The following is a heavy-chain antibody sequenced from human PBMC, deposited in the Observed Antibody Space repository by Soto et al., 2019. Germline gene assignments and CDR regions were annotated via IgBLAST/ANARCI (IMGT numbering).Heavy chain of an antibody. CDR3: ATHPGGGGY. J-gene: IGHJ4*02. V-gene: IGHV3-53*01. D-gene: IGHD3-10*01. CDR2: IYSGGYT. Sequence: EVQLVESGGGLIQPGGSLRLSCAVSGFTVSNNYMSWVRQAPGKGLEGVSVIYSGGYTAYGDSVKGRFTISRDNSKNTLYLKRKSRGPAGPAVVYGATHPGGGGYWGQGTLVTVSS. CDR1: GFTVSNNY.